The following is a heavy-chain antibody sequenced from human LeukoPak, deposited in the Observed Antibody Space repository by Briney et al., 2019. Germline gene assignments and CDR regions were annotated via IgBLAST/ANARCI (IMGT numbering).Heavy chain of an antibody. D-gene: IGHD2-21*01. CDR1: GYTITSHG. CDR2: ISPNNGNT. CDR3: ARESGRDFPD. Sequence: GASVTVSFKASGYTITSHGISWVRQAPGQGLEWMGWISPNNGNTKYAQKFQGRVSMTTDTSTSTAYMELRSLTSDDTAVYYCARESGRDFPDWGQGTLVTVSS. V-gene: IGHV1-18*01. J-gene: IGHJ4*02.